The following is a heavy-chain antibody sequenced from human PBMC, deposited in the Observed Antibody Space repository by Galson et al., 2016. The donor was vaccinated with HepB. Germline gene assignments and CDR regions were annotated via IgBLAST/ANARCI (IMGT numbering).Heavy chain of an antibody. CDR1: GYIFRTYP. CDR2: ISSDGSNE. J-gene: IGHJ4*02. Sequence: SLRLSCAASGYIFRTYPMHWVRQAPGKGLEWVAVISSDGSNEWYADSVKGRFTISRDNSQNTLSLQMSSLRPEDTAAYYCAREAERLNYLDYWGQGALVTVSS. D-gene: IGHD2-21*01. V-gene: IGHV3-30*04. CDR3: AREAERLNYLDY.